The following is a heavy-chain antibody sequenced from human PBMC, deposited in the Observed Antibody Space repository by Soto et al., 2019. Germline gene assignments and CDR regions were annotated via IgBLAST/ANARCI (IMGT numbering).Heavy chain of an antibody. CDR2: IIPVLGVT. V-gene: IGHV1-69*02. D-gene: IGHD2-21*02. CDR3: ARRRYCGVDCYNKFYYGMDV. J-gene: IGHJ6*02. CDR1: GSTFSSYT. Sequence: QVQLVQSGAEVRKPGSSVEVSCMASGSTFSSYTVNWVRQAPGQGLEWIGRIIPVLGVTHYARRFQGRVTITADRSRKTAYMELTSLTSEDTAVDYCARRRYCGVDCYNKFYYGMDVWGQGTTVTGSS.